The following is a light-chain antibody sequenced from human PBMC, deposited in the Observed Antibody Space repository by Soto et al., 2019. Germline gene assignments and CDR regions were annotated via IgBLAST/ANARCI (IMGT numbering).Light chain of an antibody. V-gene: IGKV3-11*01. Sequence: EIVLTQSPATLALSPGERVTLSCRASQNVSTYLAWYQQKPGQAPRLLIYDASDRATGIPARFSGSGSGTDFTLTISSLEPEDFAMYYCQQRANWLTFGGGIKMDIK. CDR2: DAS. CDR1: QNVSTY. J-gene: IGKJ3*01. CDR3: QQRANWLT.